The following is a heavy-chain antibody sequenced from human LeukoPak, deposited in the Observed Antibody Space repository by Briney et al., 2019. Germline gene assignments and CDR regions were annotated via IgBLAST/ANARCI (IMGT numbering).Heavy chain of an antibody. CDR3: ARVGGKYGDLNFDY. J-gene: IGHJ4*02. D-gene: IGHD4-17*01. CDR1: GYTFTGYY. V-gene: IGHV1-2*02. CDR2: INPNSGGT. Sequence: ASVKVSCKASGYTFTGYYMHWMRQAPGQGLEWMGWINPNSGGTNYAQKFQGRVTMTRDTSISTAYMELSRLRSDDTAVYYCARVGGKYGDLNFDYWGQGTLVTVSS.